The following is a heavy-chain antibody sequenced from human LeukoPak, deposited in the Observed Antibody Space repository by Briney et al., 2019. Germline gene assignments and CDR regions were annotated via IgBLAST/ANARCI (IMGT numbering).Heavy chain of an antibody. V-gene: IGHV3-23*01. J-gene: IGHJ4*02. CDR1: GFTFSSYA. Sequence: PGGSLRLSCAASGFTFSSYAMSWVRQAPGKGLEWVSAISGSGGSTYYADSVKGRFTISRDNSKNTLYLQMNSLRAEDTAVYYCAKDPPTFHGFLEWLPPTYFDYWGQGTLVTVSS. D-gene: IGHD3-3*01. CDR2: ISGSGGST. CDR3: AKDPPTFHGFLEWLPPTYFDY.